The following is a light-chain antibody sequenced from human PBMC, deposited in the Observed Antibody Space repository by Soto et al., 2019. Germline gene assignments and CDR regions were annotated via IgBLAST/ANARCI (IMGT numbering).Light chain of an antibody. CDR1: SSDVGTYNY. J-gene: IGLJ1*01. Sequence: QSALTQPASESGSPGQSITISCTGSSSDVGTYNYVSWYQQHPGRAPKLIIYEVSNRPSGISDRFSGSKSDNTASLTISGLQAEDDADYYCNSYTNSSTYVFGTGIKVTV. CDR2: EVS. V-gene: IGLV2-14*01. CDR3: NSYTNSSTYV.